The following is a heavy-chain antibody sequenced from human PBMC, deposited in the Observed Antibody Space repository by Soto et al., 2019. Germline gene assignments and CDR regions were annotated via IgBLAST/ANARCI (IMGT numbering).Heavy chain of an antibody. CDR1: GGSMSSSNW. CDR2: AHHSGRT. J-gene: IGHJ4*02. V-gene: IGHV4-4*02. Sequence: SETLSLTCVVSGGSMSSSNWWNWVRQSPGKGLEWIGEAHHSGRTNYNPSLKSRVTISVDTSKNQFSLKLSSVTAADTAVYYCARGSSGYSSSWYRYWGQGTLVTVSS. CDR3: ARGSSGYSSSWYRY. D-gene: IGHD6-13*01.